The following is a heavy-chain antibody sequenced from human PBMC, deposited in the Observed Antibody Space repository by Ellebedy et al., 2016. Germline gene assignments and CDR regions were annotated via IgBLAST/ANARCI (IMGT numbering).Heavy chain of an antibody. V-gene: IGHV3-9*01. D-gene: IGHD3-10*01. CDR1: GFTFDDYA. Sequence: GGSLRLXXATSGFTFDDYALHWVRQVPGKGLEWVSGISWNSAAIGYGEAVKGRFTISRDSAKNYLYLQINSLRVEDTALYFCAKGTMDYLHHWGQGTLVTVSS. J-gene: IGHJ4*02. CDR3: AKGTMDYLHH. CDR2: ISWNSAAI.